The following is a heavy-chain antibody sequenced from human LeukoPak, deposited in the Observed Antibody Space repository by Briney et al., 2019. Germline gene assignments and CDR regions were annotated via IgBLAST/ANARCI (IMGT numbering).Heavy chain of an antibody. CDR1: GFTFSSYG. J-gene: IGHJ4*02. Sequence: RSLRLSCAASGFTFSSYGMHWVRQAPGKGLEWVAVISYDGSNKYYADSVKGRFTISRDNSKNTLYLQMNSLRAEDTAVYYCAKDRGGSQVFDYWGQGTLVTVSS. CDR2: ISYDGSNK. CDR3: AKDRGGSQVFDY. V-gene: IGHV3-30*18. D-gene: IGHD5-12*01.